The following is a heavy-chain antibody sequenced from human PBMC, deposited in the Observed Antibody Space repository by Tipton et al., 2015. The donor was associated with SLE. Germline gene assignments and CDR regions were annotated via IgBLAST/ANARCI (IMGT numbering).Heavy chain of an antibody. CDR2: IYTSGST. V-gene: IGHV4-61*02. CDR1: GGSISSGSYY. J-gene: IGHJ5*02. CDR3: AREPINLEPGWFDP. D-gene: IGHD1-1*01. Sequence: TLSLTCTVSGGSISSGSYYWSWIRQPAGKGLEWIGRIYTSGSTNYNPSLKSRVTISVDTSKNQFSLKLSSVTAADTAVYYCAREPINLEPGWFDPWGQGTLVTVSS.